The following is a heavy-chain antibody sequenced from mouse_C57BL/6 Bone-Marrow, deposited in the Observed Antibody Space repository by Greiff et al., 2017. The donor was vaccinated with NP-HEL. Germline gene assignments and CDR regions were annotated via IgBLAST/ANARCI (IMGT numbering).Heavy chain of an antibody. CDR2: IHPNSGST. V-gene: IGHV1-64*01. J-gene: IGHJ2*01. D-gene: IGHD1-1*01. CDR3: AFITTVVRGNYFDY. Sequence: QVQLQQPGAELVKPGASVKLSCKASGYTFTSYWMHWVKQRPGQGLEWIGMIHPNSGSTNYNEKFKSKATLTVDKSSSTAYMQLSSLTSEDSAVYYCAFITTVVRGNYFDYWGQGTTLTVSS. CDR1: GYTFTSYW.